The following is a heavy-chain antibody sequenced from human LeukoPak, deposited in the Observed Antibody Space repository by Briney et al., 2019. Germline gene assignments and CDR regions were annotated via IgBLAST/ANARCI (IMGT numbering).Heavy chain of an antibody. CDR2: ISTSSYI. CDR3: ARAPLAVAGYFYYYMDV. J-gene: IGHJ6*03. CDR1: GFTFSSYS. D-gene: IGHD6-19*01. V-gene: IGHV3-21*01. Sequence: GGSLRLSCAASGFTFSSYSMSWVRQAPGKGLEWVSSISTSSYISYANSVKGRFTISRDNAKTALYLQMNSLRAEDTAVYYCARAPLAVAGYFYYYMDVWGKGTTVTVSS.